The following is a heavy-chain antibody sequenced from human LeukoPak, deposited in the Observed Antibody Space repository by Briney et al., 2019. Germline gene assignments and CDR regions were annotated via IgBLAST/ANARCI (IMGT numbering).Heavy chain of an antibody. V-gene: IGHV1-2*02. CDR2: INPNSGGT. D-gene: IGHD3-22*01. CDR1: GYTFTGYY. CDR3: ATGSPTGYYDSSGYYV. J-gene: IGHJ4*02. Sequence: ASVKVSCKASGYTFTGYYMHWVRQAPGQGLEWMGWINPNSGGTNYAQKFQGRVTMTRDTSISTAYMELSRLRSDDTAVYYCATGSPTGYYDSSGYYVWGQGTLVTVSS.